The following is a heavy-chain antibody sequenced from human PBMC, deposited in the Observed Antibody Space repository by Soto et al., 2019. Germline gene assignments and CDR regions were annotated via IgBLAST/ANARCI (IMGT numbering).Heavy chain of an antibody. CDR1: GGSIRSGGYS. Sequence: SETLSLTCAVSGGSIRSGGYSWSWIRQPPGKGLEWIGYIYHSGSTYYNPSLKSRVTISVDRSKNQFSLKLTSVTAADTAVYYCARSVFPWGQGTLVTVSS. CDR3: ARSVFP. CDR2: IYHSGST. J-gene: IGHJ5*02. V-gene: IGHV4-30-2*01.